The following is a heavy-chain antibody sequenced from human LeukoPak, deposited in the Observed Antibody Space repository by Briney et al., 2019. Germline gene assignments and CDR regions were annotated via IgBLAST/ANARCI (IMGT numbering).Heavy chain of an antibody. CDR1: GYTFTSYY. V-gene: IGHV1-46*01. CDR3: ARVHTSRRAFDI. CDR2: INPSGGST. D-gene: IGHD6-6*01. Sequence: ASVKVSCKASGYTFTSYYIHGVRQAPGQGLDWMGIINPSGGSTSYAQKFQGRVTMTRDTSTSTVYMQLSSLRSEDTAVYYCARVHTSRRAFDIWGQGTMVTVSS. J-gene: IGHJ3*02.